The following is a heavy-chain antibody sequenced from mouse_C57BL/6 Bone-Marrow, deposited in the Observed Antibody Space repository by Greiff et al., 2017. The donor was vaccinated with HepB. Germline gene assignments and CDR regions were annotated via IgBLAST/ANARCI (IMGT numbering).Heavy chain of an antibody. CDR2: IYPSDSET. Sequence: VQLQQPGAELVRPGSSVKLSCKASGYTFTSYWMDWVKQRPGQGLEWIGNIYPSDSETHYNQKFKDKATLTVDKSSSTAYMQLSSLTSEDSAVYDCARADYGRGAYWGQGTLVTVSA. CDR1: GYTFTSYW. J-gene: IGHJ3*01. CDR3: ARADYGRGAY. D-gene: IGHD1-1*01. V-gene: IGHV1-61*01.